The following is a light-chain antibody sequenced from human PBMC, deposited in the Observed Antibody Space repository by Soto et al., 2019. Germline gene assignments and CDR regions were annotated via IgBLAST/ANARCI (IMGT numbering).Light chain of an antibody. V-gene: IGKV3-20*01. CDR2: GAS. Sequence: EIVLTQSPATLSLSPGEGATLSCRASQTVSNFLAWYQQKPGQAPRLLIYGASTRATGIPARFSGSGSGTDFTLTISRLEPEDFAVYYCQQYGSSGTFGQGTKVDIK. CDR1: QTVSNF. CDR3: QQYGSSGT. J-gene: IGKJ1*01.